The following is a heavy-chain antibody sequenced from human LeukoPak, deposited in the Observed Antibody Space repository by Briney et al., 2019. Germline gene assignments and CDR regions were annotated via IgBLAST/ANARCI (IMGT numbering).Heavy chain of an antibody. CDR2: IFTTGST. J-gene: IGHJ6*03. V-gene: IGHV4-4*07. D-gene: IGHD2-15*01. Sequence: PSETLSLTCTVSGGSISSYYWSWIRQPAGRGLEWIGRIFTTGSTNYNPSLKSRVTMSVDTSKNQFSLKLSSVTAADTAEYYCARSGPLLLGRYMDVWGKGTTVTVSS. CDR1: GGSISSYY. CDR3: ARSGPLLLGRYMDV.